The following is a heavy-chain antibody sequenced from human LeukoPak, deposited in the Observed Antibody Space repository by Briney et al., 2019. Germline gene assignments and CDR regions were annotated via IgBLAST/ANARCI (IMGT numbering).Heavy chain of an antibody. D-gene: IGHD6-19*01. CDR2: ISGSGYDT. CDR3: AKRIGWYGTVDF. Sequence: GGSLRLSCAASGFTFSSYAMSWVRQAPGKGLEWVSAISGSGYDTYYADSVKGRFTISRDNSKNTLHLQMSSLRAEDTAVYYCAKRIGWYGTVDFWGQGTLVTVSS. J-gene: IGHJ4*02. CDR1: GFTFSSYA. V-gene: IGHV3-23*01.